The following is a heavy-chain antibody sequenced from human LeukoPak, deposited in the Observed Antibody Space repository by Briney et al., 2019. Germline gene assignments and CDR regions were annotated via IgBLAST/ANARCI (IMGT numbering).Heavy chain of an antibody. Sequence: GGSLRLSCAASGFTFSSYWMHWARQAPGKGLVWVSRINSDGSSTSYADSVKGRFTISRDNAKNTMYLQMNSLRAEDTAVYDCASGLSSIAARNAFDIWGQGTMVTVSS. V-gene: IGHV3-74*01. CDR2: INSDGSST. J-gene: IGHJ3*02. D-gene: IGHD6-6*01. CDR1: GFTFSSYW. CDR3: ASGLSSIAARNAFDI.